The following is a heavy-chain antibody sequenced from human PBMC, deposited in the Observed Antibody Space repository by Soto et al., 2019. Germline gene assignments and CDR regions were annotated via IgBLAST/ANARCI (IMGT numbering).Heavy chain of an antibody. Sequence: QVQLQESGPGLVKPSETLSLTCTVSGGSISTYFWSWIRQPAGGGLEWIGRIYTTGSTNYNPSLKSRVTMSLDTSRNQFSLKLSSVTAADTAVYYCAREGGYFDSSRSAVYHYHGVDVWGQGTTVTVSS. CDR1: GGSISTYF. J-gene: IGHJ6*02. D-gene: IGHD3-22*01. CDR3: AREGGYFDSSRSAVYHYHGVDV. V-gene: IGHV4-4*07. CDR2: IYTTGST.